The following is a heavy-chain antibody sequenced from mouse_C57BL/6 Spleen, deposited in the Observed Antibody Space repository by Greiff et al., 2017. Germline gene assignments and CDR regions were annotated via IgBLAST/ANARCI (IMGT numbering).Heavy chain of an antibody. D-gene: IGHD2-2*01. CDR3: TTGGLRRGAWVDY. V-gene: IGHV14-4*01. J-gene: IGHJ2*01. CDR2: IDPENGDT. Sequence: VQLQQSGAELVRPGASVKLSCTASGFNIKDDYMHWVKQRPEQGLEWIGWIDPENGDTEYASKFQGKATITADTSSNTAYLQLSSLTSEDTAVYYCTTGGLRRGAWVDYGGQGTTLTVSS. CDR1: GFNIKDDY.